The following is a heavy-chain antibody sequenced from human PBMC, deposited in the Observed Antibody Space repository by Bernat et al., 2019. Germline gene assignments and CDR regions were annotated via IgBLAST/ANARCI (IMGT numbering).Heavy chain of an antibody. CDR1: GFTFSSYA. CDR2: ISGSGGST. D-gene: IGHD3-22*01. V-gene: IGHV3-23*04. Sequence: EVRLVESGGGLVQPGGSLRLSCAASGFTFSSYAMSWVRQAPGKGLEWVSAISGSGGSTYYADSVKGRFTISRDNSKNTLYLQMNSLRAEDTAVYYCAKESRDSSGYRAGNYFDYWGQGTLVTVSS. CDR3: AKESRDSSGYRAGNYFDY. J-gene: IGHJ4*02.